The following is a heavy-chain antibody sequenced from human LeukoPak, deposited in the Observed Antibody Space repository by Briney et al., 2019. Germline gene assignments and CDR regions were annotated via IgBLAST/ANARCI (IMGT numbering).Heavy chain of an antibody. V-gene: IGHV1-2*02. CDR3: ARDPYDSSGYYFPDY. J-gene: IGHJ4*02. CDR1: GYTFTGYY. CDR2: INPNSGGT. D-gene: IGHD3-22*01. Sequence: ASVKVSCKASGYTFTGYYMHWVRQAPGQGLEWMGWINPNSGGTNYAQKFQGRVTMTRDTSISTAYMELSRLRSDDTAVYYCARDPYDSSGYYFPDYWGQGTLVTV.